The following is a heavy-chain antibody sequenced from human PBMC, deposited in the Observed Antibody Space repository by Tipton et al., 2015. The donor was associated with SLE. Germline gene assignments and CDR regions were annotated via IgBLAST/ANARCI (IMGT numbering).Heavy chain of an antibody. V-gene: IGHV3-15*01. CDR2: IKSKTDGGTI. D-gene: IGHD3-10*01. Sequence: SLRLSCAAFGFTFNKAWLSWVRQAPGKGLEWVSRIKSKTDGGTIDYAAPVKGRFTISRDDSGNTLYLQMNSLKTEDTAVYYCSTNPTSGFWGQGTLVTVSS. J-gene: IGHJ4*02. CDR1: GFTFNKAW. CDR3: STNPTSGF.